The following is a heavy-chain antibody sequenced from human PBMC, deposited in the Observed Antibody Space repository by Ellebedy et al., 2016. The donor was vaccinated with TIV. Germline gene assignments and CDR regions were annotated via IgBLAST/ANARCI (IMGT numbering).Heavy chain of an antibody. V-gene: IGHV3-33*01. J-gene: IGHJ3*02. CDR1: GFTFSSYG. Sequence: GGSLRLSCAASGFTFSSYGMHWVRQAPGKGLEWVAVIWYDGSNKYYADSVTGRFTISRDNSKNTLYLQMNSLRAEDTAVYYCARARIQLYDAFDIWGQGTMVTVSS. CDR3: ARARIQLYDAFDI. CDR2: IWYDGSNK. D-gene: IGHD5-18*01.